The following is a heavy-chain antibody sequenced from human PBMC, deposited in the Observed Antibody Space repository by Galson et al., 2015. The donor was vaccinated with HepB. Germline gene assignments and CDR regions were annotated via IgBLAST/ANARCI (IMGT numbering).Heavy chain of an antibody. CDR1: GYTFTGYY. V-gene: IGHV1-2*06. J-gene: IGHJ4*02. CDR3: ARDVGDSSAREY. D-gene: IGHD3-22*01. Sequence: SVKVSCKASGYTFTGYYMHWVRQAPGQGLEWMGRINPNSGDTNYAQKFQGRVTMTRDTSISTPYMELSRLRYDDTAVYYCARDVGDSSAREYWGQGTLVNVSS. CDR2: INPNSGDT.